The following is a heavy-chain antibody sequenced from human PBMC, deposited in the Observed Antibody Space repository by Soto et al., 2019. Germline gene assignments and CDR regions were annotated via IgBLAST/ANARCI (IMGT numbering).Heavy chain of an antibody. D-gene: IGHD4-17*01. Sequence: GGSLRLSCSASGFTFSMFSMHWVRQAPGKGLEYVSGISSNGDSTYYADSVKGRFTIPRDNSKNTLYLQMSSLRAVDTAVYYCVHPRSTVQIPPTWGQGTLVTVSS. CDR3: VHPRSTVQIPPT. CDR1: GFTFSMFS. J-gene: IGHJ5*02. V-gene: IGHV3-64D*06. CDR2: ISSNGDST.